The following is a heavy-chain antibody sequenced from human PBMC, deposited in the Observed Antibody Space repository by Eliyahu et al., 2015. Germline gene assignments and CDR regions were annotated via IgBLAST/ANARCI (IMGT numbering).Heavy chain of an antibody. CDR1: GATFRNSP. D-gene: IGHD6-6*01. V-gene: IGHV1-69*08. J-gene: IGHJ6*03. Sequence: EVKKPGSSVRVSCEASGATFRNSPFSWVRQAPGQGLEWMGRVIPILGTAKMYAQKFQDRVTISADTSTNTVFMELSRLRPDDTAVYFCAGSPISSSSDNYYMDVWGTGTTVTVSS. CDR3: AGSPISSSSDNYYMDV. CDR2: VIPILGTA.